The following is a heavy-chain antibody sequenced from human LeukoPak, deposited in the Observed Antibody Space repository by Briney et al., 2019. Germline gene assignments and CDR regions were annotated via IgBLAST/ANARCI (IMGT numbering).Heavy chain of an antibody. Sequence: GGSLRLSCAASGFTFSSYEMNWVRQAPGKGLEWVSYISSSGSTIYYADSVKGRFTISRDNAKNSLYLQMNSLRAEDTAVYYCARDFVDYDILTGYYNGFDYWGQGTLLTVSS. CDR1: GFTFSSYE. CDR2: ISSSGSTI. D-gene: IGHD3-9*01. V-gene: IGHV3-48*03. CDR3: ARDFVDYDILTGYYNGFDY. J-gene: IGHJ4*02.